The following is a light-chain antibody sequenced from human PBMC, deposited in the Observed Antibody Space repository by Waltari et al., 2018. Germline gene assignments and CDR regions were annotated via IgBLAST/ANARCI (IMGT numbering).Light chain of an antibody. CDR3: QLRAHWPPIFS. J-gene: IGKJ2*03. CDR2: ETS. CDR1: QILNSY. Sequence: VLTQSPATLSLSPGETASLSCRASQILNSYLAWYQQKPGQAPRLLIYETSNRAAGIPPRFSGSGSGTDFALTISSLEPDDFAVYHCQLRAHWPPIFSFGQGTKLEIK. V-gene: IGKV3-11*01.